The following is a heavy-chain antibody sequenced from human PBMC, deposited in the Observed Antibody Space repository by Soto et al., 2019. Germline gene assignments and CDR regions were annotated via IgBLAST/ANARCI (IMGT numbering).Heavy chain of an antibody. CDR2: IKQDGSEK. CDR1: GFTFSNYW. Sequence: EVQLVEAGEGVAQPGGSLGLSCADFGFTFSNYWMSWVRQAPVKGLEWVGNIKQDGSEKNYVDSVKGRFTISRDNAKNSLYLQMNSLRAEDTAVYYSARIASAGLGWDVWGQGTTVVVSS. D-gene: IGHD6-13*01. CDR3: ARIASAGLGWDV. V-gene: IGHV3-7*01. J-gene: IGHJ6*02.